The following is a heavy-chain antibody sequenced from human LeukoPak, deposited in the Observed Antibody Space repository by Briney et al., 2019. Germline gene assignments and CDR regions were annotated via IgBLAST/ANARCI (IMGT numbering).Heavy chain of an antibody. CDR3: AREDTVTRVLDY. J-gene: IGHJ4*02. CDR2: IYYSGST. CDR1: GGSISSYY. Sequence: SETLSLTCTVSGGSISSYYWSWIRQPPGKGLEWIGYIYYSGSTNYNPSLKSRVTISVDTSKNQFSLKLSSVTAADTAVYYCAREDTVTRVLDYWGQGTLVTVSS. V-gene: IGHV4-59*01. D-gene: IGHD4-17*01.